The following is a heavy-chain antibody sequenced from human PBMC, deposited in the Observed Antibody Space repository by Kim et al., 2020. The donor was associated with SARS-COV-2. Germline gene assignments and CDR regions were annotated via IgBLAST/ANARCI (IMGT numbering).Heavy chain of an antibody. Sequence: GGSLRLSCAASGFTLSSYAMHWVRQAPGKGLEWVAVISYDGNKKIYTDSVKGRFTLSRDISKNTLYLEMNSLSAEDTAVYYCAKAPAEGRIIMAVNGYFDCWGQGTLVTVSS. CDR1: GFTLSSYA. J-gene: IGHJ4*02. V-gene: IGHV3-30*18. CDR3: AKAPAEGRIIMAVNGYFDC. D-gene: IGHD3-10*01. CDR2: ISYDGNKK.